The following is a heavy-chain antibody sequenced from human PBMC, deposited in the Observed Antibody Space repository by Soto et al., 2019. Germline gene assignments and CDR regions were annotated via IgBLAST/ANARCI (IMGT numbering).Heavy chain of an antibody. CDR1: GGTFSSYA. V-gene: IGHV1-69*13. CDR3: AREWWDSGYDSQSYYYYYGMDV. J-gene: IGHJ6*02. CDR2: IIPIFGTA. D-gene: IGHD5-12*01. Sequence: AVKVSCKASGGTFSSYAISWVRQAPGQGLEWMGGIIPIFGTANYAQKFQGRVTITADESTSTAYMELSSLRSEDTAVYYCAREWWDSGYDSQSYYYYYGMDVWGQGTTVTVYS.